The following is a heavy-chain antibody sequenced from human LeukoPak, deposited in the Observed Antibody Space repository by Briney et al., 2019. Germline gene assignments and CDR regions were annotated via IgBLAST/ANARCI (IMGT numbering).Heavy chain of an antibody. CDR3: AKDGARSGWYSSGFDC. V-gene: IGHV3-23*01. CDR2: VSGSGYPT. Sequence: PGGSLRLSCAAAGFTFRSYAMSWVRQAPGKGREWVSGVSGSGYPTYYADSVKGRFTISRDNSKNTLYLQMSSLRADDTAVYYCAKDGARSGWYSSGFDCWGQGTLVTVSS. D-gene: IGHD6-19*01. CDR1: GFTFRSYA. J-gene: IGHJ4*02.